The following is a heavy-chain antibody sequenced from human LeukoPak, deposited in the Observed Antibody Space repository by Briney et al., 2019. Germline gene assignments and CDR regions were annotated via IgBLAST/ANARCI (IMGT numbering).Heavy chain of an antibody. Sequence: ASVKVSCKVSGYTLTELSMHWVRQAPGKGHEWMGGFDPEDGETIYAQKFQGRVTMTEDTSTDTAYMELSSLRSEDTAVYYCACGREMGASFGYWGQGTLVTGSS. CDR2: FDPEDGET. CDR1: GYTLTELS. V-gene: IGHV1-24*01. D-gene: IGHD1-26*01. CDR3: ACGREMGASFGY. J-gene: IGHJ4*02.